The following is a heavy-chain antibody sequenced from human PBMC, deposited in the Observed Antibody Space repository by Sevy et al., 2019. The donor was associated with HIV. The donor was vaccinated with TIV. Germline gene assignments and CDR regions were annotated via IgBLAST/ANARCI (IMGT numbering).Heavy chain of an antibody. CDR3: TRVRGWYLRCGRDV. CDR2: MNTNTGNT. Sequence: ASVKVSCKASGFTFASYDIYWVRQATGQGLEWMGWMNTNTGNTGFAQKFQGRVTMTRNTSITTAYMELNNLRSEDTAVYYCTRVRGWYLRCGRDVWGQGTTVTISS. CDR1: GFTFASYD. D-gene: IGHD6-19*01. V-gene: IGHV1-8*02. J-gene: IGHJ6*02.